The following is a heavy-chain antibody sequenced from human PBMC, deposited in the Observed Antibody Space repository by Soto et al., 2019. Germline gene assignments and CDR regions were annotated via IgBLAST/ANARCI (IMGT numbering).Heavy chain of an antibody. J-gene: IGHJ6*01. D-gene: IGHD3-22*01. Sequence: TGGSLRLSCAASGFTFSSYAMSWVRQAPGKGLEWVSAISGSGGSTYYADSVKGRFTISRDNSKNTLYLQMNSLRAEDTAVYYCAKDIVPRITMIVVVIPYYYYYGMDVWGQGTTVTVSS. CDR2: ISGSGGST. CDR3: AKDIVPRITMIVVVIPYYYYYGMDV. CDR1: GFTFSSYA. V-gene: IGHV3-23*01.